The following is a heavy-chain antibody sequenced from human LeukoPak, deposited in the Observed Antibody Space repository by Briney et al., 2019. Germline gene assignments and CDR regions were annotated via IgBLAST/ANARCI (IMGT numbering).Heavy chain of an antibody. V-gene: IGHV4-38-2*02. J-gene: IGHJ4*02. CDR1: GYSISSGYY. Sequence: SETLSLTCTVSGYSISSGYYWGCIRQPPGKGLEWIGSVDHSESTYYNPSLKSRVSISVDTSKNQFSLSLSSVTAADTAVYYCARDSALAQAVMFDSWGQGTLVTVSS. CDR2: VDHSEST. CDR3: ARDSALAQAVMFDS. D-gene: IGHD6-19*01.